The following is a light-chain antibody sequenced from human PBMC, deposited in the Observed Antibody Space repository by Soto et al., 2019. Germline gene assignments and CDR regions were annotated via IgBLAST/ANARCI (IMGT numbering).Light chain of an antibody. CDR2: GAS. CDR1: KSVSLN. Sequence: ETLMTQSPATLSVSPGERVTLSCRASKSVSLNLAWYQQKPGQAPRLLIYGASSRVIGIPDRFTGSGSGTEFTLSITNLQSEDFALYYCQQYNDWPPITFGQGTRLEIK. CDR3: QQYNDWPPIT. V-gene: IGKV3-15*01. J-gene: IGKJ5*01.